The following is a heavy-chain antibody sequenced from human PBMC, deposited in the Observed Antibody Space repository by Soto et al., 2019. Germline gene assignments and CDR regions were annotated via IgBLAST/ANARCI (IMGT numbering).Heavy chain of an antibody. CDR1: GYTFTSYA. D-gene: IGHD3-3*01. J-gene: IGHJ4*02. Sequence: ASVKVSCKASGYTFTSYAMHWVRQAPGQRLEWMGWINAGNGNTKYSQKFQGRVTITRDTSASTAYMELSSLRSEDTAVYYCASPYYDFWSGPPWGTQKYYFDFWGQGTLVTVSS. V-gene: IGHV1-3*01. CDR3: ASPYYDFWSGPPWGTQKYYFDF. CDR2: INAGNGNT.